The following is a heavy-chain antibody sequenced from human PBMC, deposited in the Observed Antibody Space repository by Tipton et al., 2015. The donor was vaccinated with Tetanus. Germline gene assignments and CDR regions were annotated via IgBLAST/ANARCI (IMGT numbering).Heavy chain of an antibody. J-gene: IGHJ3*02. Sequence: SLRLSCAASGFTFRRYDMHWVRQATGKPLEWVAAIGAGGETYYLESVKGRFTISREDAKNSSFLQMNTLRAEDTALYYCVRVSSAWLQRDAFDIWGQGTTVTVSS. V-gene: IGHV3-13*01. CDR1: GFTFRRYD. CDR2: IGAGGET. CDR3: VRVSSAWLQRDAFDI. D-gene: IGHD6-19*01.